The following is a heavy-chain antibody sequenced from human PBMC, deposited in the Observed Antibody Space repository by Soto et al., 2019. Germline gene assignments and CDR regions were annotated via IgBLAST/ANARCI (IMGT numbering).Heavy chain of an antibody. Sequence: EVQLVESGGDLVQPGGSLRLSCAASGFTFSSHWMHWVRQAPGKGLVWVSRINGDGSSTTYADSVKGRFTISRDNAKNTLYLQMNSLRVEDTAVYYCARSGYNYDFDYWGQGTLVTVSS. V-gene: IGHV3-74*01. CDR1: GFTFSSHW. CDR3: ARSGYNYDFDY. CDR2: INGDGSST. J-gene: IGHJ4*02. D-gene: IGHD5-18*01.